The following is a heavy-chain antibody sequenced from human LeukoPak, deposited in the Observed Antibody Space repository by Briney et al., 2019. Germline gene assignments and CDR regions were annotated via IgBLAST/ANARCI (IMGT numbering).Heavy chain of an antibody. CDR3: ARVARWGYYFDY. D-gene: IGHD1-26*01. J-gene: IGHJ4*02. Sequence: PSETLSLTCAVSGGSISSGGYPWSWIRQPPGKGLEWIGYIYHSGTTYYNPSLKSRVTISIDRSKNQFSLKLSSVTAADTAVYYCARVARWGYYFDYWGQGTLATVSS. V-gene: IGHV4-30-2*01. CDR2: IYHSGTT. CDR1: GGSISSGGYP.